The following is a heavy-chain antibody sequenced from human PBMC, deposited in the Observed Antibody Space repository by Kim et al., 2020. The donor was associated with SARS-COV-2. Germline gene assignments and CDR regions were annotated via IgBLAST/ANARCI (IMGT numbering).Heavy chain of an antibody. CDR1: GGSFSGYY. V-gene: IGHV4-34*01. J-gene: IGHJ6*02. Sequence: SETLSLTCAVYGGSFSGYYWSWIRQPPGKGLEWIGEINHSGSTNYNPSLKSRVTISVDTSKNQFSLKLNSVTAADTAVYYCAREGWDWNYDYYYYYGMDVWGQATTVTVSS. CDR3: AREGWDWNYDYYYYYGMDV. D-gene: IGHD1-7*01. CDR2: INHSGST.